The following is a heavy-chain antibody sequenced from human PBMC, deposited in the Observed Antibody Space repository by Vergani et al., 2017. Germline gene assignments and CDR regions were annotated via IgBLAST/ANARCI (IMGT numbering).Heavy chain of an antibody. D-gene: IGHD4-11*01. CDR3: AKERDDSNYGFDY. CDR2: ISSSSAAI. J-gene: IGHJ4*02. Sequence: EVQLVESGGGLVQPGGSLRLSCVASGFTFRPYTMNWVRQGPGKGLEWLSYISSSSAAINYADSVKGRFTISRDNAKNSLYLQMISLRAEDTAVYYCAKERDDSNYGFDYWGQGTLVTVSS. V-gene: IGHV3-48*01. CDR1: GFTFRPYT.